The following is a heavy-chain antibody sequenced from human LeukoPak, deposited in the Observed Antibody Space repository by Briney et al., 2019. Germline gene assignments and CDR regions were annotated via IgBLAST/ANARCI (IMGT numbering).Heavy chain of an antibody. V-gene: IGHV4-39*01. CDR3: ARRQGRVTNFDY. CDR2: IYYSGST. Sequence: PSETLSLTCTVSGDSISNSFYYWGWIRQPPGKGLEWIGSIYYSGSTYYNPSLKSRVTISVDTSKNQFSLKLSSVTAADTAVYYCARRQGRVTNFDYWGQGTLVSVSS. D-gene: IGHD3-3*01. J-gene: IGHJ4*02. CDR1: GDSISNSFYY.